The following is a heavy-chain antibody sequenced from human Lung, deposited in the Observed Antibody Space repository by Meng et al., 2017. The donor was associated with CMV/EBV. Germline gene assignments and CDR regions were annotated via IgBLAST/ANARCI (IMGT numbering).Heavy chain of an antibody. CDR3: VRRDDLLGFDY. D-gene: IGHD2-15*01. Sequence: GESXKISCAISGFTVSRNSMSWVRQAPGKGLEWVSVIYYDDSTYYADSVKGRFTMSRDSSMNTVFLQMNSLRVENTAVYYCVRRDDLLGFDYWGQGTLVTVSS. CDR2: IYYDDST. CDR1: GFTVSRNS. V-gene: IGHV3-53*01. J-gene: IGHJ4*02.